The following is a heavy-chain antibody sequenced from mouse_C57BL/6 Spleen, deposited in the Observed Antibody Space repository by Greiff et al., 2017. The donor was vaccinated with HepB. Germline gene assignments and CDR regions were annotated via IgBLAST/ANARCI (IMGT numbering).Heavy chain of an antibody. CDR3: ARVYDYDVAWFAY. CDR1: GYSITSGYY. J-gene: IGHJ3*01. Sequence: EVKLQESGPGLVKPSQSLSLTCSVTGYSITSGYYWNWIRQFPGNKLEWMGYISYDGSNNYNPSLKNRISIPRDTSKNQFFLKLNSVTTEDTATYYCARVYDYDVAWFAYWGQGTLVTVSA. V-gene: IGHV3-6*01. CDR2: ISYDGSN. D-gene: IGHD2-4*01.